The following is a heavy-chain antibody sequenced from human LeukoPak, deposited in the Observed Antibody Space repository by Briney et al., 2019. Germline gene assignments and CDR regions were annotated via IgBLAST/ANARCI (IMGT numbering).Heavy chain of an antibody. Sequence: SETLSLTCTVSGGSISSSYWSWIRQPPGKGLEWIGYIYYSGSTNYNPSLKSRVTISVDTSKNQFSLKLSSVIAADTAVYYCAMPWFDPWGQGTLVTVSS. CDR3: AMPWFDP. J-gene: IGHJ5*02. V-gene: IGHV4-59*01. CDR1: GGSISSSY. CDR2: IYYSGST.